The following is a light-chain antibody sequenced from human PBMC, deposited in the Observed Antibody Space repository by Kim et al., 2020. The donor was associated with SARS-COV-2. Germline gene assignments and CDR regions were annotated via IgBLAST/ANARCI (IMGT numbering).Light chain of an antibody. CDR3: QKYNSAPRT. Sequence: ASGGDRVTITCRASQGISNYLAGYQQKPGKVPKLLIYAASALQSGVPSRFSGSGSGTDFTLTISSLQPEDVATYYCQKYNSAPRTFGQGTKVDIK. J-gene: IGKJ1*01. V-gene: IGKV1-27*01. CDR1: QGISNY. CDR2: AAS.